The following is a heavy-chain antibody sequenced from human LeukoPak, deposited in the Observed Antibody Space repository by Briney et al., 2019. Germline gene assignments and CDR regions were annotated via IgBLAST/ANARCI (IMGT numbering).Heavy chain of an antibody. Sequence: ASVKVSCKASGYTFTGYYIHWVRQAPGQGLEWMGWINPNSGGTNYAQNFQGRVTMTRDTSISTVYMELSRLQSDDTAVFYCARDRLRLGYERTNWFDPWGQGTLVTASS. CDR1: GYTFTGYY. J-gene: IGHJ5*02. CDR2: INPNSGGT. D-gene: IGHD2-15*01. V-gene: IGHV1-2*02. CDR3: ARDRLRLGYERTNWFDP.